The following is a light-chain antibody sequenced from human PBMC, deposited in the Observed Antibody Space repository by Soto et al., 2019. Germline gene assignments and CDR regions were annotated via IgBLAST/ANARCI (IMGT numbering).Light chain of an antibody. Sequence: AIRMTQSPSSLSASTGDRVTITCRASQGISSYLAWYQQKPGKAPKLLIYAASTLQSGVPSRFSDSGSGTDFTLTISCLQSEDFATYYCQQYYSYSWTFGQGTKVDIK. V-gene: IGKV1-8*01. J-gene: IGKJ1*01. CDR2: AAS. CDR3: QQYYSYSWT. CDR1: QGISSY.